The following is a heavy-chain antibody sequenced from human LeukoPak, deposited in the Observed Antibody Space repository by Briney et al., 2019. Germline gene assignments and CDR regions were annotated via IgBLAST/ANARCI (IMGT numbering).Heavy chain of an antibody. J-gene: IGHJ3*02. Sequence: SVNVSCKPSGRTFSSYAMSWGRQAPGQGLEWLGRVIPILGITNYAQKLQRRVTIIAAQSTSTTSMELSSLRSDDTAVYYWARDLWQQGPDIWGQGTKVTVSS. CDR2: VIPILGIT. CDR3: ARDLWQQGPDI. CDR1: GRTFSSYA. V-gene: IGHV1-69*10. D-gene: IGHD6-13*01.